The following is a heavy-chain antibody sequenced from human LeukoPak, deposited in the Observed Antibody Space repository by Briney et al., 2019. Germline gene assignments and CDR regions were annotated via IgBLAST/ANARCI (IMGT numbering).Heavy chain of an antibody. V-gene: IGHV1-8*03. CDR2: MNPNSGNT. J-gene: IGHJ6*03. CDR3: ARVLSSSWFYPTFGYYMDV. Sequence: ASVKVSCKASGYTFSAYCMHWVRQATGQGLEWMGWMNPNSGNTGYAQKFQGRVTITRNTSISTAYMELSSLRSEDTAVYYCARVLSSSWFYPTFGYYMDVWGKGTTVTVSS. D-gene: IGHD6-13*01. CDR1: GYTFSAYC.